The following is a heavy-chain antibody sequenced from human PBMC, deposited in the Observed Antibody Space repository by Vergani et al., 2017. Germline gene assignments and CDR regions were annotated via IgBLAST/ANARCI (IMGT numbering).Heavy chain of an antibody. CDR3: SRDPRGYGGDPEDYYYGMDV. CDR1: RYPFSRYG. V-gene: IGHV1-18*01. J-gene: IGHJ6*02. CDR2: ISAYSGET. Sequence: QAQLVQSGAEVKKPGASVRVSCKASRYPFSRYGISWVRQAPGQGLEWMGWISAYSGETRYARSLQGRVTMTTDASTNTAYMSLRSLRSDDTAIYYCSRDPRGYGGDPEDYYYGMDVWGQGTTVTVSS. D-gene: IGHD2-21*02.